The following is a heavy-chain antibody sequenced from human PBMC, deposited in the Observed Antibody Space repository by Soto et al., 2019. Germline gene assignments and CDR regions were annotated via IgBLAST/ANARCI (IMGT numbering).Heavy chain of an antibody. V-gene: IGHV3-23*01. D-gene: IGHD2-15*01. J-gene: IGHJ4*02. CDR1: GFTFSDHA. CDR3: AIDLWWYTH. CDR2: ISGCGSGA. Sequence: EVQLLESGGGLVQPGGSLRLSCTASGFTFSDHAMTWVRQAPGKGLEWLSGISGCGSGAYYADSVKGRFTVSRANSNNTLFLQMDSLRVEDTAVYYCAIDLWWYTHWGQGTLVTVSS.